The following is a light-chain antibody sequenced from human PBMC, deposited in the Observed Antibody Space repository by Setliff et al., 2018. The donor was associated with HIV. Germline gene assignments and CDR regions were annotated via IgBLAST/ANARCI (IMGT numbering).Light chain of an antibody. V-gene: IGLV2-11*01. CDR3: CSYAGSYTWV. CDR2: DVS. J-gene: IGLJ3*02. CDR1: SSDVGGYNY. Sequence: QSVLTQPRSVPGSPGQSVTISCTGTSSDVGGYNYVSWYQQHPGKAPKLMIYDVSKRPSGVPDRFSGSKSGNTASLTISGLQAEDEADYYCCSYAGSYTWVFGGGTKVTVL.